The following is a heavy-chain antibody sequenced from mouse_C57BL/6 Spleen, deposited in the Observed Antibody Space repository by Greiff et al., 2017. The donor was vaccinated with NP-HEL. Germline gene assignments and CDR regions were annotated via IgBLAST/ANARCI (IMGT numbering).Heavy chain of an antibody. CDR2: ISDGGSYT. D-gene: IGHD1-1*01. CDR1: GFTFSSYA. CDR3: ARSPFITTVVAFRYFDV. J-gene: IGHJ1*03. V-gene: IGHV5-4*01. Sequence: EVHLVESGGGLVKPGGSLKLSCAASGFTFSSYAMSWVRQTPEKRLEWVATISDGGSYTYYPDNVKGRFTISRDNAKNNLYLQMSHLKSEDTAMYYCARSPFITTVVAFRYFDVWGTGTTVTVSS.